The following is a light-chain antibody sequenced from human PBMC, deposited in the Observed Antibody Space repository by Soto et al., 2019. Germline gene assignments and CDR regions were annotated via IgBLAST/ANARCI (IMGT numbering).Light chain of an antibody. CDR1: STVDSIY. J-gene: IGKJ4*01. CDR2: GAT. CDR3: QQYGSSLT. Sequence: ETVLTQSPEPLSRSTGERASLSCRASSTVDSIYLAWYQQKPGQAPRLLIYGATNRATGIPDRFSGSGSGTDFTLTISRLEPEDCAVYYCQQYGSSLTVGGGTKVEI. V-gene: IGKV3-20*01.